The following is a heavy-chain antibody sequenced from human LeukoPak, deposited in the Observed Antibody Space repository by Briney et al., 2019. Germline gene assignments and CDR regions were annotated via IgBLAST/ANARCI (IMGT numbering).Heavy chain of an antibody. CDR3: ARPRVEEVRNNWNYPNYYYGMDV. J-gene: IGHJ6*02. CDR2: ISSSSSYI. CDR1: GFTFSSYA. Sequence: GGSLRLSCAASGFTFSSYAMSWVRQAPGKGLEWVSSISSSSSYIYYSDSVKGRFTISRDNAKNSLYLQMNSLRAEDTAVYYCARPRVEEVRNNWNYPNYYYGMDVWGQGTTVTVSS. D-gene: IGHD1-7*01. V-gene: IGHV3-21*01.